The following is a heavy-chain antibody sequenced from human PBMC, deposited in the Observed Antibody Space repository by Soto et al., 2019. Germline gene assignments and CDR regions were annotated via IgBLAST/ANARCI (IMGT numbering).Heavy chain of an antibody. CDR3: AKDRVPYDSSGYYSILTYS. J-gene: IGHJ4*02. CDR2: ISYNGGGT. V-gene: IGHV3-23*01. Sequence: GGSLRLSCAASGFTFSKYAMTWARQAPGKGLEWVSAISYNGGGTYYVDSVKGRFTVSRDNSKNTLYLQMHSLRAEDTAVYYCAKDRVPYDSSGYYSILTYSWGQGTVVTVSS. D-gene: IGHD3-22*01. CDR1: GFTFSKYA.